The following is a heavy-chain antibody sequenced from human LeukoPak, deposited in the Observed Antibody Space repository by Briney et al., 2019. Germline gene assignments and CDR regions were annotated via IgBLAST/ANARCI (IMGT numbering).Heavy chain of an antibody. CDR3: ARHPIAAGGAYNWFDP. J-gene: IGHJ5*02. Sequence: GESLKISCKGSGYGSGYSFTSHWIAWVRQMPGKGLEWMGIIYPRDSNTIYSPSFQGQVTISVDASINTAYLQWISLKASDTAMYYCARHPIAAGGAYNWFDPWGQGTLVTVSS. CDR2: IYPRDSNT. CDR1: GYSFTSHW. V-gene: IGHV5-51*01. D-gene: IGHD6-13*01.